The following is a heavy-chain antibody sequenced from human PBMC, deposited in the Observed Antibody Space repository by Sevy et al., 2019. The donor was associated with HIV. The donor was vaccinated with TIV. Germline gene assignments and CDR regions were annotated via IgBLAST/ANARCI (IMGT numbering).Heavy chain of an antibody. Sequence: GGSLRLSCAASGFTFSSFGMHWVRQAPGKGLEWVAIISHDGSNKIYADSVKDRFTISRDNSKNTLYLQMDSLRADDTAVYYCAKQGGYCSNGVCYRAFDYWGQGTLVTVSS. CDR1: GFTFSSFG. V-gene: IGHV3-30*18. J-gene: IGHJ4*02. CDR3: AKQGGYCSNGVCYRAFDY. CDR2: ISHDGSNK. D-gene: IGHD2-8*01.